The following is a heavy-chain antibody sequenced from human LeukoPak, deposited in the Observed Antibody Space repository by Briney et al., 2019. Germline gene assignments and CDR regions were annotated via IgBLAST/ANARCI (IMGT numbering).Heavy chain of an antibody. CDR3: ARDFSYQLLWIWFDP. J-gene: IGHJ5*02. Sequence: ASVKVSCKASGYTFTGYYMHWVRQAPGQGLEWMGWINPNSGGANYAQKFQGRVTMTRVTSISTAYMELSRLRSDDTAVYYCARDFSYQLLWIWFDPWGQGTLVTVSS. V-gene: IGHV1-2*02. CDR1: GYTFTGYY. D-gene: IGHD2-2*01. CDR2: INPNSGGA.